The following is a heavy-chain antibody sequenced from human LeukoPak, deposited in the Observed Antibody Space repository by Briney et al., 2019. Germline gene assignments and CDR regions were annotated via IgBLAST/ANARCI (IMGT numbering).Heavy chain of an antibody. CDR3: ATGIVATILDY. J-gene: IGHJ4*02. CDR2: INPSGGST. Sequence: ASVKVSCKASGYTFTSYYMHWVRQAPGQGLEWMGIINPSGGSTNYAQKFQGRVTMTEDTSTDTAYMELSSLRSEDTAVYYCATGIVATILDYWGQGTLVTVSS. V-gene: IGHV1-46*01. D-gene: IGHD5-12*01. CDR1: GYTFTSYY.